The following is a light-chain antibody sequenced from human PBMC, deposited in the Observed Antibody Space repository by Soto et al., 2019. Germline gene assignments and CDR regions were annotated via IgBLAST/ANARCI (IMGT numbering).Light chain of an antibody. J-gene: IGKJ1*01. CDR2: AAS. CDR1: QAIRND. Sequence: AIQMTQSPSSLSASVGDRVTITCRTSQAIRNDVGWYQQKPGKAPKLLIYAASTLESGVPSRFSGSGSGTDFTLTISSLQPEDFATYYCLQDYSYPRTFGQGTKVEIK. CDR3: LQDYSYPRT. V-gene: IGKV1-6*01.